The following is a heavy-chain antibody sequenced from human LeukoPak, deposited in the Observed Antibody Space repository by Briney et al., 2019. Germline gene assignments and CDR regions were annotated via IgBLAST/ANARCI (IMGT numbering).Heavy chain of an antibody. D-gene: IGHD3-3*01. J-gene: IGHJ5*02. CDR2: INHSGST. CDR1: GGSFRGYY. CDR3: ARRDLSWFDP. Sequence: SETLSLTCAVYGGSFRGYYWSWIREPPGKGLEWIGEINHSGSTNYNPSLKSRVTMSVDTSKNQFSLKLSSVTAADTAVYYCARRDLSWFDPWGQGTLVTVSS. V-gene: IGHV4-34*01.